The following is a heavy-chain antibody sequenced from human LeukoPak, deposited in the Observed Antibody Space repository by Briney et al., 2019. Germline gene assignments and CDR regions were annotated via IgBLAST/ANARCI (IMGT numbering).Heavy chain of an antibody. CDR1: GFTFSSYW. D-gene: IGHD5-24*01. CDR3: ARMRDGYMGRYYFDY. J-gene: IGHJ4*02. Sequence: GGSLKLSCAASGFTFSSYWMSWVRQAPGKGLDWVANIKEDGSDKKYVDSVKGRFNTSRDNAKNSLYLQMNSLRAEDTAVYYCARMRDGYMGRYYFDYWGQGTLVTVSS. V-gene: IGHV3-7*04. CDR2: IKEDGSDK.